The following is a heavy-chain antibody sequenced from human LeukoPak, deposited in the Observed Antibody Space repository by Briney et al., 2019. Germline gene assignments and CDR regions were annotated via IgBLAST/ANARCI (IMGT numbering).Heavy chain of an antibody. CDR2: INHSGST. CDR1: GGSFSGYY. D-gene: IGHD3-10*01. CDR3: ARGDYYGSGSYYNPYNWFDP. V-gene: IGHV4-34*01. Sequence: SETLSLTCAVYGGSFSGYYWSWIRQPPGKGLEWIGEINHSGSTNYNPSLKSRVTISVDTSKNQFSLKLSSVTAADTAVYYCARGDYYGSGSYYNPYNWFDPWGQGTLVTVSS. J-gene: IGHJ5*02.